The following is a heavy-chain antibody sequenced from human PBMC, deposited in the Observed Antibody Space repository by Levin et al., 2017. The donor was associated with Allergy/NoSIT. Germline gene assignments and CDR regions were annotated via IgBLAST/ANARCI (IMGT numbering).Heavy chain of an antibody. CDR3: ARGGGGEYFDL. D-gene: IGHD3-16*01. V-gene: IGHV4-30-2*01. Sequence: SQTLSLTCAVSGGSISSGGYSWSWIRQPPGKGLAWIGYIYHSVTTYYNPSLKSRVTISVDRSKNQFSLKLSSVTAADTAVYYCARGGGGEYFDLWGRGTLVTVSS. CDR1: GGSISSGGYS. J-gene: IGHJ2*01. CDR2: IYHSVTT.